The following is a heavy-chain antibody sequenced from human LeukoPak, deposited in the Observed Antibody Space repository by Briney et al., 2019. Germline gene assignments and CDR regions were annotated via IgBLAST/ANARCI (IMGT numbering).Heavy chain of an antibody. D-gene: IGHD2-21*02. J-gene: IGHJ6*03. CDR1: GGSFSGYY. CDR2: INHSGST. CDR3: ARDLRRRVTAIGYGPREYYYYMDV. V-gene: IGHV4-34*01. Sequence: PSETLSLTCAVYGGSFSGYYWSWIRQPPGKGQEWIGEINHSGSTNYNPSLKSRVTISVDTSKNQFSLKLSSVTAADTAVYYCARDLRRRVTAIGYGPREYYYYMDVWGKGTTVTISS.